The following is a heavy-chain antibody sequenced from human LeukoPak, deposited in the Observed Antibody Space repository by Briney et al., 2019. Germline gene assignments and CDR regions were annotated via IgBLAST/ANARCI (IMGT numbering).Heavy chain of an antibody. D-gene: IGHD6-13*01. CDR3: ARDLSASWYSTGC. Sequence: GGSLRLSCKDSESTFADYGMSWVRQTPGKGLEWVSGINWKGDNTAYADSVKGRFTISRDNAKNSLYLQMTSLRAEDTALYYCARDLSASWYSTGCWGQGTLVTVSS. V-gene: IGHV3-20*04. J-gene: IGHJ4*02. CDR1: ESTFADYG. CDR2: INWKGDNT.